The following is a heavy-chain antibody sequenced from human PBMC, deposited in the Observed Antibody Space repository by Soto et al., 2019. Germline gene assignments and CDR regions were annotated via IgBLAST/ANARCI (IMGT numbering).Heavy chain of an antibody. CDR2: IIPILGIA. V-gene: IGHV1-69*08. CDR3: ARDLTVADDY. Sequence: QVQLVQSGAEVKKPGSSVKVSCKASGGTFSSYTISWVRQAPGQGLEWMGRIIPILGIANYAQKFQGRVTIXXDKATSTAYMELSSLRSEDTAVYYCARDLTVADDYWGQGTLVTVSS. J-gene: IGHJ4*02. D-gene: IGHD6-19*01. CDR1: GGTFSSYT.